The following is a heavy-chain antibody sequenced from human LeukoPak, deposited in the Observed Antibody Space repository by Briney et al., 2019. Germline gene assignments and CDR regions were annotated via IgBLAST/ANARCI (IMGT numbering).Heavy chain of an antibody. J-gene: IGHJ4*02. CDR2: MHYSGTT. CDR3: ARNDRGRPADY. CDR1: GGSINNSPYY. Sequence: SETLSLTCTVCGGSINNSPYYWGWLRQPPGEELEWSVSMHYSGTTYYNPSLKSRVTISVDTSKNQFSLRLISVTAADTAVFYCARNDRGRPADYWGQGTLVTVSS. V-gene: IGHV4-39*01. D-gene: IGHD1-26*01.